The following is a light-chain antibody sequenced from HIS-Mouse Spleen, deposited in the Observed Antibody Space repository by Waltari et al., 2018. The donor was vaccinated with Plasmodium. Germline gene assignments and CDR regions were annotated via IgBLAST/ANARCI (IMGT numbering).Light chain of an antibody. V-gene: IGLV2-23*01. CDR2: EGS. Sequence: QSALTQPASVSGSPGQSNTISCTGTSSDVGRYNLVPWYQQHPGKAPKLMIYEGSKRPSGVSNRFSGSKSGNTASLTISGLQAEDEADYYCCSYAGSSTYVFGTGTKVTVL. CDR3: CSYAGSSTYV. CDR1: SSDVGRYNL. J-gene: IGLJ1*01.